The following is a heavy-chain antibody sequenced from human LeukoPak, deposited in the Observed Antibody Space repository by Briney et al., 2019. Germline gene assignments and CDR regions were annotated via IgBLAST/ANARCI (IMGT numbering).Heavy chain of an antibody. J-gene: IGHJ4*02. D-gene: IGHD5-24*01. CDR3: ARDGGDGYNDLDY. CDR1: GFTFSSYA. V-gene: IGHV3-30-3*01. CDR2: VSNDGTEK. Sequence: TGGSLRLSCAASGFTFSSYATHWVRQAPGKGLECVAVVSNDGTEKYYADSAKGRFTISRDNSKNTLYLQMNSLRTEDTAVYYCARDGGDGYNDLDYWGQGTLVTVSS.